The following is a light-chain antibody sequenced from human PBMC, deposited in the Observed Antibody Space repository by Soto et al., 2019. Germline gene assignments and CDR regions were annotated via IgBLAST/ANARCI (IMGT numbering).Light chain of an antibody. CDR2: EGS. CDR3: CSYAGSSTPVV. Sequence: QPVLTQPASVSGSPGQSITISCTGTSSDVGSYNLVSWYQQHPGKAPKLMIYEGSKRPSGVSNRFSGSKSGNTASLTISGLQAEDEADYYCCSYAGSSTPVVFGGGTKVTVL. CDR1: SSDVGSYNL. V-gene: IGLV2-23*01. J-gene: IGLJ2*01.